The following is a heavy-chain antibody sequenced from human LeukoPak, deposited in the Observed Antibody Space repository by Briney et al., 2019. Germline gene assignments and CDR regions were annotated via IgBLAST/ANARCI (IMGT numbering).Heavy chain of an antibody. J-gene: IGHJ4*02. D-gene: IGHD3-10*01. CDR3: ARDLGGSGY. Sequence: PGGSLRLSCVASGFTFSSYNMNWVRQAPGKGLEWVSSISGSSTYIYYADSVKGRFTISRDNAKNSLYLQMNSLRVEDTAVYYCARDLGGSGYWGQGTLVTVSS. V-gene: IGHV3-21*01. CDR1: GFTFSSYN. CDR2: ISGSSTYI.